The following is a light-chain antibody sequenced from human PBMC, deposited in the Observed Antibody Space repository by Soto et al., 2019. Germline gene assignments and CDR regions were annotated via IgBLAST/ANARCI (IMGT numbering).Light chain of an antibody. J-gene: IGLJ3*02. CDR3: SSYTSSSRWV. Sequence: QSALTQPASVSGSPGQSITISCTGTSSDVGGYKYFSWYQQHPGKAPKLMIYDVSNRPSGVSNRFSGSKSGNTASLTISGLQAEDEADYHCSSYTSSSRWVFGGGTKLTVL. CDR1: SSDVGGYKY. CDR2: DVS. V-gene: IGLV2-14*01.